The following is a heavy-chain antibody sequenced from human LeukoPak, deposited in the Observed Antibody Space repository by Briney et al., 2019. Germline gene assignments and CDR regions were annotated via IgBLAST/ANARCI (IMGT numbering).Heavy chain of an antibody. J-gene: IGHJ4*02. CDR1: GGSISSGGYY. D-gene: IGHD3-22*01. Sequence: PSETLSLTCTVSGGSISSGGYYWSWIRQHPGKGLEWIGYIYYSGSTYYNPSLKSRVTISVDTSKNQFSLKLGSVTAADTAVYYCARDSSRGNYDSSGFDYWGQGTLVTVSS. V-gene: IGHV4-31*03. CDR2: IYYSGST. CDR3: ARDSSRGNYDSSGFDY.